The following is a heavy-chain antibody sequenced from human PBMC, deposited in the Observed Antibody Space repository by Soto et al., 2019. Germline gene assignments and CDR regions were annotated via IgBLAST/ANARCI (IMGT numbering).Heavy chain of an antibody. J-gene: IGHJ5*02. CDR1: GGSFSGYY. CDR3: ARSGDSRSSTHWFDP. V-gene: IGHV4-34*01. CDR2: INHSGST. D-gene: IGHD2-2*01. Sequence: PSETLSLTCAVYGGSFSGYYWSWIRQPPGKGLEWIGEINHSGSTNYNPSLKSRVTISVDTSKNQFSLKLSSVTAADTAVYYCARSGDSRSSTHWFDPWGQGTLVTVSS.